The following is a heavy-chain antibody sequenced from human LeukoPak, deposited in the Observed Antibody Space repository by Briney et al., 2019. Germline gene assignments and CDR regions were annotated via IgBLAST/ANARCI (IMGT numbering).Heavy chain of an antibody. CDR3: ARVVGATLRDNWFDP. Sequence: AASVKVSCKASGYTFTSYGISWVRQAPGQGLEWMGWISAYNGNTNYAQKLQGRVTMTTDTSTSTAYMELRSLRSDDTAVYYCARVVGATLRDNWFDPWGQGTLVTVSS. CDR2: ISAYNGNT. V-gene: IGHV1-18*01. D-gene: IGHD1-26*01. CDR1: GYTFTSYG. J-gene: IGHJ5*02.